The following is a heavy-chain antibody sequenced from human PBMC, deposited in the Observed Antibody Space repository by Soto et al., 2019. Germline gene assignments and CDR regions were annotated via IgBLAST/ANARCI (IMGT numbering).Heavy chain of an antibody. J-gene: IGHJ4*02. D-gene: IGHD3-22*01. CDR2: IIPIFGTA. Sequence: QVQLVQSGAEVKKPGSSVKVSCKASGGTFSSYAISWVRQAPGQGLEWMGGIIPIFGTANYAQKFQGRVTITADESTSTAYMEPSSLRSEDTAVYYCARRSFKRRYYYDSSGYYYFDYWGQGTLVTVSS. V-gene: IGHV1-69*01. CDR3: ARRSFKRRYYYDSSGYYYFDY. CDR1: GGTFSSYA.